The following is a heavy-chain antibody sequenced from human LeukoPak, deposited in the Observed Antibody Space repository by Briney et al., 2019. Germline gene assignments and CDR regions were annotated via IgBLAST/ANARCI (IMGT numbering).Heavy chain of an antibody. V-gene: IGHV3-23*01. CDR3: AKDRRLAVAGTFDP. D-gene: IGHD6-19*01. J-gene: IGHJ5*02. Sequence: PGGSLRLSCAASGFTFSSYAMSWVRQAPGKGLEWVSAISGSGGSAYYADSVKGRFTISRDNSKNTPYLQMNSLRAEDTAVYYCAKDRRLAVAGTFDPWGQGTLVTVSS. CDR2: ISGSGGSA. CDR1: GFTFSSYA.